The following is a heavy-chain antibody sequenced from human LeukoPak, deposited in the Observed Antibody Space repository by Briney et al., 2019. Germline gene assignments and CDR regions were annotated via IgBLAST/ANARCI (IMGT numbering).Heavy chain of an antibody. D-gene: IGHD3-3*01. CDR2: IYYSGST. CDR1: GGSISSSSYY. J-gene: IGHJ6*02. V-gene: IGHV4-39*01. CDR3: ARHDYDFWSGYYYRYYGMDV. Sequence: PSETLSLTCTVSGGSISSSSYYWGWIRQPPGKGLEWIGSIYYSGSTYYNPSLKSRVTISVDTSKNQFSLKLSSVTAADTAVYYCARHDYDFWSGYYYRYYGMDVWGQGTTVTVSS.